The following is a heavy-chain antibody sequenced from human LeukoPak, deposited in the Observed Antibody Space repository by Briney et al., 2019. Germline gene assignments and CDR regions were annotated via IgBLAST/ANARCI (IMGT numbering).Heavy chain of an antibody. CDR2: IIPIFGTA. J-gene: IGHJ5*02. CDR3: ARDGFGESPFDP. D-gene: IGHD3-10*01. CDR1: GGTFSSYA. Sequence: ASVKVSCKASGGTFSSYAISWVRQAPGQGLEWMGGIIPIFGTANYAQKFQGRVTITADESTSTAYMELSSLRSEDTAVYYCARDGFGESPFDPWGQGTLVTVSS. V-gene: IGHV1-69*13.